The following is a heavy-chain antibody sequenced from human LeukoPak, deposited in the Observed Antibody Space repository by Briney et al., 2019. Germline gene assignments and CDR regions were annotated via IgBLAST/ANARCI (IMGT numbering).Heavy chain of an antibody. CDR2: LSGSGGST. Sequence: GGSLRLSCAASGFTFSNYAMSWVRQAPGKGLEWVSTLSGSGGSTYYADSVKGRFTVSRDNSKNMLYLQMNSLRAEDTAVYYCAKRSHYYDSSGYQYYFDYWGQGTLVTVSS. J-gene: IGHJ4*02. V-gene: IGHV3-23*01. CDR3: AKRSHYYDSSGYQYYFDY. D-gene: IGHD3-22*01. CDR1: GFTFSNYA.